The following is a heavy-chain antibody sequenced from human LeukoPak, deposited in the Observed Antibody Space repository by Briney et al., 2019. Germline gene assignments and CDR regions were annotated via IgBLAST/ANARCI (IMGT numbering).Heavy chain of an antibody. Sequence: PGGSLRLSCAASGFTFSSYSMNWVRQAPGKGLEWVSSISSSSSYIYYADSVKGRFTISRDNAKNSLYLQMNSLRAEDTAVYYCAREYCGGDCSNDYYYYGMDVWGQGTTVTVSS. CDR3: AREYCGGDCSNDYYYYGMDV. J-gene: IGHJ6*02. D-gene: IGHD2-21*02. V-gene: IGHV3-21*01. CDR2: ISSSSSYI. CDR1: GFTFSSYS.